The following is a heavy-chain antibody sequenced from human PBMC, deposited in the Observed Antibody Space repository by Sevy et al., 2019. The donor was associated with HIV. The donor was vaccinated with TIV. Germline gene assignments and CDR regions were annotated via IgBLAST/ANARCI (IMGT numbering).Heavy chain of an antibody. V-gene: IGHV3-7*01. CDR1: GFSLNSYW. J-gene: IGHJ4*02. Sequence: GGSLRLSCAASGFSLNSYWMSWVRQARGKGLEWVANIKQDGSVKYYVDSVKGRFTISRDNARILLYLQMNSLRAEDTGLYYCVRARAADGSFWGQGTLVTVSS. D-gene: IGHD6-13*01. CDR2: IKQDGSVK. CDR3: VRARAADGSF.